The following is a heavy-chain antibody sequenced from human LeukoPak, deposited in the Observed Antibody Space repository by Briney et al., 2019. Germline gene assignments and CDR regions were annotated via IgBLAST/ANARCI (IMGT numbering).Heavy chain of an antibody. CDR2: ISGSGGST. CDR3: AKDSGYCSGGSCYSDYYYGMDV. V-gene: IGHV3-23*01. D-gene: IGHD2-15*01. Sequence: GGSLRLSCAASGFTFSSYAMSWVRQAPGKGLEWVSAISGSGGSTYYADSVKGRFTISRDNSKNTLYLQMNSLRAEDTAVYYCAKDSGYCSGGSCYSDYYYGMDVWGQGTTVTVSS. CDR1: GFTFSSYA. J-gene: IGHJ6*02.